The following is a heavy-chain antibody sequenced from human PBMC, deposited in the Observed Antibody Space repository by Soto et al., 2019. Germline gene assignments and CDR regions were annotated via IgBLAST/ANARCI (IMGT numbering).Heavy chain of an antibody. D-gene: IGHD2-2*01. CDR2: VTFTGGST. CDR3: AGQRRHQGWFNX. J-gene: IGHJ5*02. CDR1: AISFNTCG. Sequence: GGSLRLSCAASAISFNTCGATWVRQAPGKGLEWVSTVTFTGGSTYYAYSVKGRFTISRDRSNYKVSLLLNSLRVEDTAIYYCAGQRRHQGWFNXWGQGTLVTVSX. V-gene: IGHV3-23*01.